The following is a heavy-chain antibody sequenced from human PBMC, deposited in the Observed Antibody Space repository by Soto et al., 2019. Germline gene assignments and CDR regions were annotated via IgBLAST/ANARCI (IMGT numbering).Heavy chain of an antibody. CDR2: ISSDGSNK. Sequence: QVQLVESGGGVVQPGRSLRLSCAASGFTFSSSAMHWVRQAPGKGLEWVAVISSDGSNKYDADSVKGRFIICRDNSKNTLYLQMNIMRAEDTAVYYCARMASFYCSGDSCYPTYGMDVWGQGTTVTVSS. D-gene: IGHD2-15*01. V-gene: IGHV3-30-3*01. CDR3: ARMASFYCSGDSCYPTYGMDV. CDR1: GFTFSSSA. J-gene: IGHJ6*02.